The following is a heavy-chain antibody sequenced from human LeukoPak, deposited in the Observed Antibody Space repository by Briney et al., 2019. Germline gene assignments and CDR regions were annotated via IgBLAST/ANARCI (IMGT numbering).Heavy chain of an antibody. D-gene: IGHD2-21*02. V-gene: IGHV1-8*01. CDR1: GYTFTSYD. CDR2: MNPNSGNT. CDR3: ARVVAGVTSYYFDY. J-gene: IGHJ4*02. Sequence: ASVKVSCKASGYTFTSYDINWVRQATGQGLEWMGWMNPNSGNTGYAQKFQGRVTITADKSTSTAYMELSSLRSEDTAVYYCARVVAGVTSYYFDYWGQGTLVTVSS.